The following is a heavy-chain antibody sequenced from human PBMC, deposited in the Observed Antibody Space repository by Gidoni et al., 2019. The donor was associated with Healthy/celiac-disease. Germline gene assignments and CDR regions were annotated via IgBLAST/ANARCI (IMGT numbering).Heavy chain of an antibody. D-gene: IGHD3-16*02. Sequence: EVQLVESGGGLVMPGGSLRRSCAASGFTFRCYSMNWVRQAPGKGLEWVSCISSSSSYIYYADSVKGRFTISRDNAKNSLYLQMNSLRAEDTAVYYCARDRRLGELSFPPPVWGQGTTVTVSS. CDR2: ISSSSSYI. V-gene: IGHV3-21*01. J-gene: IGHJ6*02. CDR1: GFTFRCYS. CDR3: ARDRRLGELSFPPPV.